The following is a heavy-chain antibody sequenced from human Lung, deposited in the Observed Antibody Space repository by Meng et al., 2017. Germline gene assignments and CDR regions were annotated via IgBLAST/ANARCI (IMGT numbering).Heavy chain of an antibody. J-gene: IGHJ2*01. Sequence: QVQLVQSGAEVKKSGAPVQVSCKAAGYTFIRYGISWVRQAPGQGLEWMGWISTYNGNTNYAQKFQGRVTMTTDTSTSTAYMELRSLRSDDTAVYYCAVMGLYGDYDNWYFDLWGRGTLVTVSS. V-gene: IGHV1-18*01. CDR3: AVMGLYGDYDNWYFDL. D-gene: IGHD4-17*01. CDR1: GYTFIRYG. CDR2: ISTYNGNT.